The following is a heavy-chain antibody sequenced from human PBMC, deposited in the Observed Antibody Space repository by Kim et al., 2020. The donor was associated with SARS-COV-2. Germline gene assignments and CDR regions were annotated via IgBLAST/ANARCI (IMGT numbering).Heavy chain of an antibody. V-gene: IGHV4-34*01. CDR1: GGSFSGYY. J-gene: IGHJ5*02. D-gene: IGHD2-21*01. Sequence: SKTLSLTCAVYGGSFSGYYWSWIRQPPGKGLEWIGEINHSGSTNYNPSLKSRVTISVDTSKNQFSLKLSSVTAADTAVYYCARGRPGSIVVVQPRFDPWGQGTLVAVSS. CDR3: ARGRPGSIVVVQPRFDP. CDR2: INHSGST.